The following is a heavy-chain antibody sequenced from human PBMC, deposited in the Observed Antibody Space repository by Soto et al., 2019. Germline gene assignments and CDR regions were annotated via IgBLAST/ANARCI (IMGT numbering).Heavy chain of an antibody. Sequence: QVQLVESGGGVVQPGRSLRLSCAASGFTFSSYAMHWVRQAPGKGLEWVAVISYDGSNKYYADSVKGRFTISRDNSKNTLYLQMNSLRAEDTAVYCCARDREWLGKNPIDYWGQGTLVTVSS. V-gene: IGHV3-30-3*01. CDR2: ISYDGSNK. J-gene: IGHJ4*02. CDR3: ARDREWLGKNPIDY. D-gene: IGHD6-19*01. CDR1: GFTFSSYA.